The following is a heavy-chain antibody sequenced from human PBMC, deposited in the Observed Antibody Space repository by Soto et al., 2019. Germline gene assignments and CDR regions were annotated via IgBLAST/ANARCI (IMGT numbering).Heavy chain of an antibody. CDR1: GGSFSGYY. V-gene: IGHV4-34*01. CDR2: INHSGST. Sequence: SETLSLTCAVYGGSFSGYYWSWIRQPPGKGPEWIGEINHSGSTNYNPSLKSRVTISVDTSKNQFSLKLSSVTAADTAVYYCAREYSSSWYVYYYYGMDVWGQGTTVTVSS. CDR3: AREYSSSWYVYYYYGMDV. J-gene: IGHJ6*02. D-gene: IGHD6-13*01.